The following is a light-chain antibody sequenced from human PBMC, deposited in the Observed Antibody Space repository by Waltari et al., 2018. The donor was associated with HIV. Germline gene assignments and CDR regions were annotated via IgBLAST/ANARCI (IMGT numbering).Light chain of an antibody. CDR1: QGHVERHGYNS. V-gene: IGKV2-28*01. CDR2: LCS. J-gene: IGKJ2*01. Sequence: IVMPQSPLSLPVTSGEPASISCRHRQGHVERHGYNSLDGYLQKPGQSLHVLIYLCSNRASGVPDRFSGSGAGTDFTLRISRVEAEYVGVYCCMQGLQAPNTFSQGTKVEIK. CDR3: MQGLQAPNT.